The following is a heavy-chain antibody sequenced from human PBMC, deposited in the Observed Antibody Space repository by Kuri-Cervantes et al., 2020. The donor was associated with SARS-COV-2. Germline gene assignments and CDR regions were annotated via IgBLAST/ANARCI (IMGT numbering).Heavy chain of an antibody. CDR3: ARDADDSSGYDYFDY. CDR2: ISYDGSNK. V-gene: IGHV3-30*04. J-gene: IGHJ4*02. Sequence: GESLKISCAASGFTFSSYAMHWVRQAPGKGLEWVAVISYDGSNKYYADSVKGRFTISRDNSKNTLYLQMNSLRAEDAAVYYCARDADDSSGYDYFDYWGQGTLVTVSS. D-gene: IGHD3-22*01. CDR1: GFTFSSYA.